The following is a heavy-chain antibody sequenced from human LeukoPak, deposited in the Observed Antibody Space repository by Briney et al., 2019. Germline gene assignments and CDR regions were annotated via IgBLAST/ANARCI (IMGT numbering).Heavy chain of an antibody. D-gene: IGHD2-2*01. CDR2: IYHSGST. J-gene: IGHJ3*02. Sequence: PSGTLSLTCAVSGGSISSSNWWSWVRPPPGKGLEWIGEIYHSGSTNYNPSLKSRVTISVDKSKNQFSLKLSSVTAADTAVYYCARSQMRGYCSSTSCYGSAFDIWGQGTMVTVSS. CDR1: GGSISSSNW. V-gene: IGHV4-4*02. CDR3: ARSQMRGYCSSTSCYGSAFDI.